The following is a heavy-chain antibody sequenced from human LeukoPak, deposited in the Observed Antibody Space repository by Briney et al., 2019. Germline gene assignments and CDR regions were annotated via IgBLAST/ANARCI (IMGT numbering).Heavy chain of an antibody. V-gene: IGHV7-4-1*01. CDR1: GYSFTPYS. CDR3: ARDRASGSYDY. J-gene: IGHJ4*02. CDR2: INTNSGNP. D-gene: IGHD1-26*01. Sequence: ASVKVSCKASGYSFTPYSINWVRQAPGQGLEWMGYINTNSGNPTYAQGFTGRFVFSLDASVSTTYMEIYSLRADDTAVYYCARDRASGSYDYWGQGTLVTVSS.